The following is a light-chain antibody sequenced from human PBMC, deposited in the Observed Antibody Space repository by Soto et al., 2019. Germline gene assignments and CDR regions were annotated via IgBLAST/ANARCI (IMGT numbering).Light chain of an antibody. V-gene: IGKV1-5*01. CDR3: QQYDSYSWT. CDR2: DAS. J-gene: IGKJ1*01. CDR1: RSINNW. Sequence: DTQMTQSPSTLSGSVGDRVTITCRASRSINNWVAWYQQKPGKAAKLLISDASDLERGVPSRFSGTGSGTEFTLTISGLQPDDFATYYCQQYDSYSWTFGQGTKVEMK.